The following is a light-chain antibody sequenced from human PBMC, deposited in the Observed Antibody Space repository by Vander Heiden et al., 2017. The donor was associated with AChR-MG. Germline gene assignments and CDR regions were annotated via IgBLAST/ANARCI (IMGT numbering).Light chain of an antibody. CDR2: EVS. CDR3: CSYAGSYTHWV. CDR1: SSDVGGYNY. J-gene: IGLJ3*02. V-gene: IGLV2-11*01. Sequence: QSALTQPRSVSGSPGQSVTISCTGTSSDVGGYNYVSWYQQHPGKAPQLMIYEVSKRPSGVPDRFSGSKSGNTASLTISGLQAEDEADYYCCSYAGSYTHWVFGGGTKLTVL.